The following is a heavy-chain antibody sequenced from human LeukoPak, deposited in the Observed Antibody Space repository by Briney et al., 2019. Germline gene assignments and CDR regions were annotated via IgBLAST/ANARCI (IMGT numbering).Heavy chain of an antibody. CDR3: VRDVLPVSRSGFDQ. Sequence: GGSLRLSCEASGFTFGDYAMHWVRQAPGKGLEGVSTINWNSGGIGYADSVKGRFTISRDNAKNSLYLHLNSLRPEDTAFYYCVRDVLPVSRSGFDQWGQGTLVTVSS. V-gene: IGHV3-9*01. J-gene: IGHJ4*02. CDR2: INWNSGGI. CDR1: GFTFGDYA. D-gene: IGHD3-3*01.